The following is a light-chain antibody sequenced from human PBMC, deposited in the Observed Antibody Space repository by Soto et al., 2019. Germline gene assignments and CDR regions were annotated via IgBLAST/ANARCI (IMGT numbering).Light chain of an antibody. V-gene: IGLV1-40*01. J-gene: IGLJ3*02. CDR3: QSYDSSLNGWV. CDR2: GNN. Sequence: QSVLTQPPSVSGATGQRVTISCTGGSSNIGAGYDVHWYQQLPGTAPKLLIYGNNNRPSGVPDRFSGSKSGTSASLAITGLQAEDEAYYYCQSYDSSLNGWVFGGGTKLTVL. CDR1: SSNIGAGYD.